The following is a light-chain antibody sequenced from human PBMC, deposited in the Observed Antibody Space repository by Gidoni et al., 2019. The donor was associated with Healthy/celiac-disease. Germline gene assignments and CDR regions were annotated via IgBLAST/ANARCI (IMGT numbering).Light chain of an antibody. J-gene: IGKJ4*01. V-gene: IGKV1-39*01. Sequence: DIQMTQSPSALSASVGDRVTITCRASRSISTHLNWSKQKPGKAPKLLIYAASNLHSGVPSRFSGRGSGTDFTLTISSLQPEDFATYYCQQSYNIPLTFGGGTKVEIK. CDR2: AAS. CDR1: RSISTH. CDR3: QQSYNIPLT.